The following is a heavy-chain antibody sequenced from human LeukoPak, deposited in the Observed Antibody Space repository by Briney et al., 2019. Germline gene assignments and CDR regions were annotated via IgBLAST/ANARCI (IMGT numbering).Heavy chain of an antibody. V-gene: IGHV3-21*01. J-gene: IGHJ4*02. CDR2: ISSSGSYI. Sequence: GGSLRLSCAASRFTFSSYSMNWVRQAPGKGLEWVSSISSSGSYIYNADSVKGRFTISRDNAKNSLYLQMNSLRAEDTAVYYCARLGYSYADYWGQGTLVTVSS. CDR3: ARLGYSYADY. CDR1: RFTFSSYS. D-gene: IGHD5-18*01.